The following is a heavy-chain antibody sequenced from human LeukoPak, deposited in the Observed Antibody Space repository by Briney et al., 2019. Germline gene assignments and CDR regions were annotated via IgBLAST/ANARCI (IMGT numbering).Heavy chain of an antibody. CDR3: AKRRYYDFWSGYPPAEYFQH. CDR2: ISGSGGST. Sequence: PGGSLRLSCAASGFTFSSYAMSWVRQAPGKGLEWVSAISGSGGSTYYADSVKGRFTISRDNSKNTLYLQMNSLRAEDTAVYYCAKRRYYDFWSGYPPAEYFQHWGQGTLVTVSS. V-gene: IGHV3-23*01. CDR1: GFTFSSYA. D-gene: IGHD3-3*01. J-gene: IGHJ1*01.